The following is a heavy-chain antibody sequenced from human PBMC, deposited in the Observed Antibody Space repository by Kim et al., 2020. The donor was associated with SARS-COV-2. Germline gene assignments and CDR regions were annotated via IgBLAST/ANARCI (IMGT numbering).Heavy chain of an antibody. V-gene: IGHV7-4-1*02. Sequence: ASVKVSCKASGYTFTSYAMNWVRQAPGQGLEWMGWINTNTGNPTYAQGFTGRFVFSLDTSVSTAYLQISSLKAEDTAVYYCARDVDGSWYAYYFDYWGQGTLVTGSS. D-gene: IGHD6-13*01. CDR3: ARDVDGSWYAYYFDY. CDR2: INTNTGNP. J-gene: IGHJ4*02. CDR1: GYTFTSYA.